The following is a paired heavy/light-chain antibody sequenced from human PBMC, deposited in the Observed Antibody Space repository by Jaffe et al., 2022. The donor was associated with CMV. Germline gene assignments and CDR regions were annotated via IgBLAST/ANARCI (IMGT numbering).Heavy chain of an antibody. D-gene: IGHD2-15*01. Sequence: EVQLLESGGGLVQPGGSLRLSCAASGFTFSRYAMNWVRQAPGRGLEWVSLINGRGGSTYYADSVKGRFTISRDNSKNTLYLQMNSLRAEDTAIYYCAKDQKRDSSNSDGAFDYWGQGTLVTVSS. J-gene: IGHJ4*02. CDR3: AKDQKRDSSNSDGAFDY. CDR1: GFTFSRYA. CDR2: INGRGGST. V-gene: IGHV3-23*01.
Light chain of an antibody. CDR2: AAS. J-gene: IGKJ1*01. CDR1: QGISTW. CDR3: QQANDFPWT. V-gene: IGKV1-12*01. Sequence: DIQMTQSPSFVSASVGDRVTITCRASQGISTWLGWYQQKPGKAPKLLISAASTLQSGVPSRFSGSGSETDFTLTISNLQPEDFATYYCQQANDFPWTFGQGTKVEVK.